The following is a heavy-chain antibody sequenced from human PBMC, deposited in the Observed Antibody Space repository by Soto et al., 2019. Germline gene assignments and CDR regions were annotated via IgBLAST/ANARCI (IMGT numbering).Heavy chain of an antibody. V-gene: IGHV4-39*01. D-gene: IGHD2-8*01. CDR3: ARHARDIVLMVYAIPQGRYMDV. J-gene: IGHJ6*03. Sequence: SETLSLTCTVSGGSISSSSYYWGWIRQPPGKGLEWIGSIYYSGSTYYNPSLKSRVTISVDTSKNQFSLKLSSVTAADTAVYYCARHARDIVLMVYAIPQGRYMDVWGKGTTVTVSS. CDR1: GGSISSSSYY. CDR2: IYYSGST.